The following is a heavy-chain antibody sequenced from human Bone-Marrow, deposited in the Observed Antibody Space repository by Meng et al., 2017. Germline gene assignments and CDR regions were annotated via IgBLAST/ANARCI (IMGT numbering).Heavy chain of an antibody. CDR2: IYYSGST. V-gene: IGHV4-59*01. J-gene: IGHJ6*02. Sequence: ESLKISCTVSGGSISSYYWSWIRQPPGKGLEWIGYIYYSGSTNYNPSLKSRVTISVDTSKNQFSLKLSSVTAADTAVYYCARGQSYFDYYYYGMDVWGRGTTVTVSS. CDR3: ARGQSYFDYYYYGMDV. D-gene: IGHD3-10*01. CDR1: GGSISSYY.